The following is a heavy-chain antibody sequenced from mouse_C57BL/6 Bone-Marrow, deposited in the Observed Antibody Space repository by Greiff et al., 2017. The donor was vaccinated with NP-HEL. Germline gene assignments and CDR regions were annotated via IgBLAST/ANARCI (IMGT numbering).Heavy chain of an antibody. V-gene: IGHV1-50*01. Sequence: QVQLQQPGAELVKPGASVKLSCKASGYTFTSYWMQWVNQRPGQGLEWIGEIDPSDSYTNYNQKFKGKATLTVDTSSSTAYMQLSSLTSEDSAVYYCERTDNSNPYYYAMDYWGQGTSVTVSS. D-gene: IGHD2-5*01. J-gene: IGHJ4*01. CDR1: GYTFTSYW. CDR3: ERTDNSNPYYYAMDY. CDR2: IDPSDSYT.